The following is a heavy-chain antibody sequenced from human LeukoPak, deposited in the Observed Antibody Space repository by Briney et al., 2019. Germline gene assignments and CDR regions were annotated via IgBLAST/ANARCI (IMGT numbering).Heavy chain of an antibody. V-gene: IGHV1-2*02. J-gene: IGHJ4*02. Sequence: ASVKVSCKASGYTFTGYYMHWVRQAPGQGLEWMGWINPNSGGTNYAQKSQGRVTMTRDTSISTAYMELSRLRSDDTAVYYCARLKITIFGLFDYWGQGTLVTVSS. D-gene: IGHD3-9*01. CDR1: GYTFTGYY. CDR3: ARLKITIFGLFDY. CDR2: INPNSGGT.